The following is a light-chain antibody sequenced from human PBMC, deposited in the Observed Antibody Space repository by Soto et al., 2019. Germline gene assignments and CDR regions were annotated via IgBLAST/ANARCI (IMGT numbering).Light chain of an antibody. V-gene: IGLV2-11*01. J-gene: IGLJ3*02. CDR2: DVS. CDR1: SSDVGGHNL. Sequence: QSVLTQPRSVSGSPGQSVTISCTGTSSDVGGHNLVSWYQQHPGKAPKLVIYDVSKWPSGVPDRFFGFKSGNTASLTISGLQAEDEADYYCCSYAGSSLWVFGGGTKLTVL. CDR3: CSYAGSSLWV.